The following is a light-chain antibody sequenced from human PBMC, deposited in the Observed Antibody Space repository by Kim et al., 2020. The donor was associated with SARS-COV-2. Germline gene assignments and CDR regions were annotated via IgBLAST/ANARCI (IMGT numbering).Light chain of an antibody. CDR3: SSHASNNPWV. Sequence: QSVLTQPPSVSGPPGQSVTISCTGTSSDIGNYNRVSWYQQSPGAAPKLMIYEVNNRPSGVPDRFSGSKSGNTASLTISGLQTEDEGDYYCSSHASNNPWVFGGGTQLTVL. J-gene: IGLJ3*02. CDR2: EVN. CDR1: SSDIGNYNR. V-gene: IGLV2-18*02.